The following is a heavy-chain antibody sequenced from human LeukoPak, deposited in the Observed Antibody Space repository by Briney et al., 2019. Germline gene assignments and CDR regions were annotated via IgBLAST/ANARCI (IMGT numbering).Heavy chain of an antibody. J-gene: IGHJ4*02. CDR3: ARGGRDGYNYFDY. CDR1: GFTVSSNY. Sequence: GGSLRLSCAASGFTVSSNYMNWVRQAPGKGLERVSVIYSGGSTYYADSVKGRFTISRDNSKNTLYLQMNSLRAEDTAVYYCARGGRDGYNYFDYWGQGTLVTVSS. D-gene: IGHD5-24*01. CDR2: IYSGGST. V-gene: IGHV3-53*01.